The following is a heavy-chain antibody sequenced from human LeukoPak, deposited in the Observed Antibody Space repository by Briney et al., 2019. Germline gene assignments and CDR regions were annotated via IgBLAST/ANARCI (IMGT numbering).Heavy chain of an antibody. V-gene: IGHV1-24*01. Sequence: GASVKVSCKVSGYSLTDLFVHWVRQAPGKGFEWMGGVDPEDGKTIYAQMFQGRVTMTEDTSIHTAYMELRSLRSEDTAIYYCSSDRSGSYDGLDVWGQGTTVIVSS. D-gene: IGHD1-26*01. CDR3: SSDRSGSYDGLDV. CDR1: GYSLTDLF. CDR2: VDPEDGKT. J-gene: IGHJ6*02.